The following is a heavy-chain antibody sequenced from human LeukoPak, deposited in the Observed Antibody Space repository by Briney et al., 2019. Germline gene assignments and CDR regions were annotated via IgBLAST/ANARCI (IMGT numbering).Heavy chain of an antibody. D-gene: IGHD4-17*01. CDR3: ARRIPYDYGVYYFDY. CDR1: GYSFPSYW. J-gene: IGHJ4*02. Sequence: GESLKISCKGSGYSFPSYWIGWVRQMPGKGLEWMGIIYPGDSDTRYSPSFQGQVTISADKSISTAYLQWSSLKASDTAMYYCARRIPYDYGVYYFDYWGQGTLVTVSS. CDR2: IYPGDSDT. V-gene: IGHV5-51*01.